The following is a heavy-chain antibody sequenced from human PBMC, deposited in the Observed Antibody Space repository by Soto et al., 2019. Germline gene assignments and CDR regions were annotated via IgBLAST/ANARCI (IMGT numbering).Heavy chain of an antibody. CDR3: ARDSSGWYPTFDY. D-gene: IGHD6-19*01. Sequence: GGSLRLSCAASGFTFSSYAMSWVRQAPGKGLEWVSYISSSGSTIYYADSVKGRFTISRDNAKNSLYLQMNSLRAEDTAVYYCARDSSGWYPTFDYWGQGTLVTVSS. J-gene: IGHJ4*02. CDR2: ISSSGSTI. V-gene: IGHV3-48*04. CDR1: GFTFSSYA.